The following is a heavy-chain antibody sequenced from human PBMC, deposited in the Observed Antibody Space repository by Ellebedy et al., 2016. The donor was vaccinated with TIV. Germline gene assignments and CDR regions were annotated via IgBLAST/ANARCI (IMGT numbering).Heavy chain of an antibody. J-gene: IGHJ4*02. D-gene: IGHD3-22*01. Sequence: GGSLRLSCAASGFTFSSYAMSWVRQAPGKGPEWVSAISGSGGSTYYADSVKGRFTISRDNSKNTLYLQMNSLRAEDTAVYYCAKDHVMGYYYDSSGYPLDYWGQGTLVTVSS. CDR2: ISGSGGST. CDR1: GFTFSSYA. CDR3: AKDHVMGYYYDSSGYPLDY. V-gene: IGHV3-23*01.